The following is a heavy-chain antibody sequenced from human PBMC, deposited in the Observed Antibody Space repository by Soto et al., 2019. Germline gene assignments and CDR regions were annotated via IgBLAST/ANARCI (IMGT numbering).Heavy chain of an antibody. J-gene: IGHJ4*02. CDR1: GYTFTSYA. D-gene: IGHD2-21*02. CDR2: INAGNGNT. V-gene: IGHV1-3*05. Sequence: QVQLVQSGAEEKKPGASVKVSCKASGYTFTSYAMHWVRQAPGQRLEWMGWINAGNGNTKYSQKFQGRVTITRDTYASTAYMELSRLRSEDTAVYSCARSIVVVTALDYWGQGTLVTVSS. CDR3: ARSIVVVTALDY.